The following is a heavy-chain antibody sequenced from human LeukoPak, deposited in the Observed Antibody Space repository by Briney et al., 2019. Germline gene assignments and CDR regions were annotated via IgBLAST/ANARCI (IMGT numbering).Heavy chain of an antibody. CDR3: ATGFGGFLSLVYMDV. Sequence: GGSLRLSCAASGFTVSSNYMSWVRQAPGKGLEWVSYISSSGGTTYYADSVRGRFTLSRDNAKNSLYLQMNSLRAEDTAVYYCATGFGGFLSLVYMDVWGKGTTVTISS. D-gene: IGHD3-10*01. V-gene: IGHV3-11*01. CDR1: GFTVSSNY. CDR2: ISSSGGTT. J-gene: IGHJ6*03.